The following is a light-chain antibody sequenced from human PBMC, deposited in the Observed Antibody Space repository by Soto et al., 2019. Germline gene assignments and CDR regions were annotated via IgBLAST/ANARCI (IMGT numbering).Light chain of an antibody. J-gene: IGKJ5*01. V-gene: IGKV3-20*01. Sequence: GVTLSPGTLSLSPGERVTLSCRASQSISGNYLAWYQHKPGQAPRLLISGTYTRATGVPDRFSGRGSGTDFSLTISRLEPGDFAIYYCQHYGASLSIPFCHVTRPAIK. CDR1: QSISGNY. CDR3: QHYGASLSIP. CDR2: GTY.